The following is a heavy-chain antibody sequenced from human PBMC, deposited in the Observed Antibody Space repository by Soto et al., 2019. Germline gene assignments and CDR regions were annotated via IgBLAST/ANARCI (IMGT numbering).Heavy chain of an antibody. CDR3: ARVKGAYPIDY. Sequence: PGGSLRLSCAPSGFTFSDYYMSWIRQAPGKGPKWVSYISKSGGTTQYADSVKGRFTISRDNAKNSLFLQMNSLRAEDTAVYYCARVKGAYPIDYWGHGTQVTVTS. J-gene: IGHJ4*01. CDR2: ISKSGGTT. CDR1: GFTFSDYY. V-gene: IGHV3-11*01.